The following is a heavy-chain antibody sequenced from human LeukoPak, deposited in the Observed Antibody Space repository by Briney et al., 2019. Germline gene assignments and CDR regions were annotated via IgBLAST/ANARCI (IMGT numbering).Heavy chain of an antibody. CDR2: INPYSGGT. J-gene: IGHJ4*02. V-gene: IGHV1-2*02. Sequence: ASVKVSCKASAYTFSDYYIHWVRQAPGQGLEWMGWINPYSGGTNYAEKFQGRVTMTRDTSITTAYMGLSSLRSDDTAMYYCATLKRSGWYIGDWGQGTLVTVSS. CDR1: AYTFSDYY. D-gene: IGHD6-19*01. CDR3: ATLKRSGWYIGD.